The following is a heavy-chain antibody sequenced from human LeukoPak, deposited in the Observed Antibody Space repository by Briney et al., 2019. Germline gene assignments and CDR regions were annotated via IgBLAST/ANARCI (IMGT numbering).Heavy chain of an antibody. CDR1: GFTFSSHS. J-gene: IGHJ4*02. CDR3: ARGAYYYED. V-gene: IGHV3-48*01. CDR2: ISGSSSTI. D-gene: IGHD3-22*01. Sequence: PGGSLRLSCAASGFTFSSHSMNWVRQAPGKGLEWGSYISGSSSTIYYADSVKGRFTISRDNAKNSLYLQMNSLRAEDTAVYYCARGAYYYEDWGQGTLVTVSS.